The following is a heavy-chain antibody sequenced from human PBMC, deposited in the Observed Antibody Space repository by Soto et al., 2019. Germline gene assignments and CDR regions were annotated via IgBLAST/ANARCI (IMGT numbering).Heavy chain of an antibody. J-gene: IGHJ4*02. CDR3: ARGVEMATLAVRYYFDF. Sequence: GGSLRLSCAASGFTFSISEMNWVRQAPGKGLEWVSFISNTGNTIYYADSVKGRFTISRDNARNSLYLQMNSLRAEDTAVYYCARGVEMATLAVRYYFDFWGQGT. D-gene: IGHD5-12*01. CDR2: ISNTGNTI. CDR1: GFTFSISE. V-gene: IGHV3-48*03.